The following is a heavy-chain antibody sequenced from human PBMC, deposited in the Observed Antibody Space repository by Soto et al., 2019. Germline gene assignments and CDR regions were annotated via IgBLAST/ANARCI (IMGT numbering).Heavy chain of an antibody. Sequence: GGSLRLSCAASGFTFSSYWMSWVRQAPGKGLEWVANIKQDGREKYHVDSVKGGLSISREKAKNSLYLHMNSLRAEDTAVYYCARDASSSWYGDYFDYWGQGTLVTVSS. D-gene: IGHD6-13*01. V-gene: IGHV3-7*01. J-gene: IGHJ4*02. CDR2: IKQDGREK. CDR3: ARDASSSWYGDYFDY. CDR1: GFTFSSYW.